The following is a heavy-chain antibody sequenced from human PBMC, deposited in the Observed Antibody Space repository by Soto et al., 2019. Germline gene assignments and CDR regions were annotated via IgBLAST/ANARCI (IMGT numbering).Heavy chain of an antibody. Sequence: QLQLQESGPGLVKPSETLSLTCTVSGGSISSSSYYWVWIRQSPGKGLEWIGTIYYSGSSYYNPSLNSRFTVSTATSINQFSLRLSSVTAADTAVYYCARLDCYDSGSFRYWGQGTLVTVSS. CDR3: ARLDCYDSGSFRY. CDR1: GGSISSSSYY. V-gene: IGHV4-39*01. J-gene: IGHJ4*02. CDR2: IYYSGSS. D-gene: IGHD3-10*01.